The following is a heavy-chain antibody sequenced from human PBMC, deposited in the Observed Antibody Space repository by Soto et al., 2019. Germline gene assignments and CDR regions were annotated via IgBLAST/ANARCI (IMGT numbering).Heavy chain of an antibody. J-gene: IGHJ6*02. CDR2: IYHSGST. D-gene: IGHD3-10*01. CDR1: GGSISISNW. CDR3: ARDLGIGEAHSHYGMGV. V-gene: IGHV4-4*02. Sequence: PSETLSLTCAVSGGSISISNWWICVRQPPGKGLEWIWEIYHSGSTNYNPSLKSRVTISVDKSKNQFSLKLSSVTAADTAVYYCARDLGIGEAHSHYGMGVWGQGTTVTVSS.